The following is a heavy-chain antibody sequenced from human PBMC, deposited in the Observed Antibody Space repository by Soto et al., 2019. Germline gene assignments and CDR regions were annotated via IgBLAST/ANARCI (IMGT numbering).Heavy chain of an antibody. V-gene: IGHV3-21*01. Sequence: WGSLRLSCAASGFTFSSYSMNWVRQAPGKGLEWVSAISSSSSYIYYADSVEVRFTISRDNAKNSLYLQLNSLRAEDTAVYYCARDMRADGTGXWGQGTLVTVSX. CDR2: ISSSSSYI. J-gene: IGHJ5*02. CDR3: ARDMRADGTGX. D-gene: IGHD6-13*01. CDR1: GFTFSSYS.